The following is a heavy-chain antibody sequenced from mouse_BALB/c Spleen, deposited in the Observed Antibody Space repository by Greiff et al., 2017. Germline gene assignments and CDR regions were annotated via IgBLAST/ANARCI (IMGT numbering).Heavy chain of an antibody. D-gene: IGHD1-1*01. Sequence: VQLVESGPGLVAPSQSLSITCTVSGFSLTYGVSWVRQPPGKGLEWLGVIWGEGSTNYHSALIFRLSISKDNSKTQVFLKLNSLQTDDTATYYCATYYYGSLYAMDYWGQGTSVTVSS. V-gene: IGHV2-3*01. J-gene: IGHJ4*01. CDR1: GFSLTYG. CDR2: IWGEGST. CDR3: ATYYYGSLYAMDY.